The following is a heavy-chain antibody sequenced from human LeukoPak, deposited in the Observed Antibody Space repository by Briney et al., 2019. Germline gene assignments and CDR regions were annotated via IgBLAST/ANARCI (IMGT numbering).Heavy chain of an antibody. V-gene: IGHV3-15*01. Sequence: GGSLRLSCAASGFTFDDYGMSWVRQAPGRGLEWVGRIKSKTDGGTTDYAAPVKGRFTISRDDSKNTLYLQMNSLKTEDTAVYYCTTSTGYCSSTSCYATYYYYYYMDVWGKGTTVTVSS. D-gene: IGHD2-2*01. J-gene: IGHJ6*03. CDR2: IKSKTDGGTT. CDR3: TTSTGYCSSTSCYATYYYYYYMDV. CDR1: GFTFDDYG.